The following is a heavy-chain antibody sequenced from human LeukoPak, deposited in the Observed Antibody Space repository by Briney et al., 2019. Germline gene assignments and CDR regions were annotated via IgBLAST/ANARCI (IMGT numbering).Heavy chain of an antibody. CDR2: ISYDGSNK. Sequence: GGSLRLSCAASGFTFSSYAMHWVRKAPGKGQEWEAVISYDGSNKYYADSVKGRFTISRDNSKNKLYLQMNSLRAEDTAVYYCARWAPYSSSWYFDYWGQGTLVTVSS. D-gene: IGHD6-13*01. CDR3: ARWAPYSSSWYFDY. J-gene: IGHJ4*02. CDR1: GFTFSSYA. V-gene: IGHV3-30*04.